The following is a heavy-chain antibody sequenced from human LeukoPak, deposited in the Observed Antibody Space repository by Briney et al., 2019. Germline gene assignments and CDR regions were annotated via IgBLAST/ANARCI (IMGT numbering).Heavy chain of an antibody. CDR3: ARVGVWFGEFDAFDI. V-gene: IGHV1-2*02. Sequence: ASVKVSCKASGYTFTGYYMHWVRQAPGQGLEWMGWINPNSGGTNYAQKFRGRVTMTRDTSISTAYMELSRLRSDDTAVYYCARVGVWFGEFDAFDIWGQGTMVTVSS. CDR2: INPNSGGT. CDR1: GYTFTGYY. J-gene: IGHJ3*02. D-gene: IGHD3-10*01.